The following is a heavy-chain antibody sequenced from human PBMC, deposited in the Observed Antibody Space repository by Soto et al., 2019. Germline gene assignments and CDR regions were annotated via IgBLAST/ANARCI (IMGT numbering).Heavy chain of an antibody. CDR2: ISLYSDGT. J-gene: IGHJ5*02. CDR3: ARVVPGAEAWFGP. D-gene: IGHD2-2*01. V-gene: IGHV1-18*01. CDR1: GYTFSNFG. Sequence: ASVKVSCKTSGYTFSNFGITWVRQAPGQPLEWLGWISLYSDGTNYAQKFQGRVSMTTDTSTTTAYMELRSLRSDDTAVYYCARVVPGAEAWFGPWGQGTLVTVSS.